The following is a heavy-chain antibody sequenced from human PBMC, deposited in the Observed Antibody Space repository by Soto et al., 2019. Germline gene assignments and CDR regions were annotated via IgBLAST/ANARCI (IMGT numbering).Heavy chain of an antibody. CDR1: GFTFSSYG. Sequence: PGGSLRLSCAASGFTFSSYGMHWVRQAPGKGLEWVAVISYDGSNKYYADSVKGRFTISRDNSKNTLYLQMNSLRAEDTAVYYCAKDSHESGFDYWGQGTLVTISS. V-gene: IGHV3-30*18. CDR2: ISYDGSNK. J-gene: IGHJ4*02. D-gene: IGHD3-3*01. CDR3: AKDSHESGFDY.